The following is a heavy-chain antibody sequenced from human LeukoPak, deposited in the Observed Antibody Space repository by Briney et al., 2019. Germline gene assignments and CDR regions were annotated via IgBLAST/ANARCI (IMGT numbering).Heavy chain of an antibody. CDR1: GYPISGGYF. D-gene: IGHD3-10*01. Sequence: SETLSLTCTVSGYPISGGYFWGWIRQPPGKGLEWIASIYHSGSTYYNPSLKSRLTISVDTSKNQISLKLSSMTAADTAVYYCANENITMVRGVIITSYYWGQGTLVTVSS. CDR2: IYHSGST. J-gene: IGHJ4*02. CDR3: ANENITMVRGVIITSYY. V-gene: IGHV4-38-2*02.